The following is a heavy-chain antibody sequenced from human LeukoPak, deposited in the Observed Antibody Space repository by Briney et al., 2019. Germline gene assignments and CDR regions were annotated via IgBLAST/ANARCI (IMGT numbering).Heavy chain of an antibody. CDR2: ISYSGST. Sequence: PSETLSLTCSVSGVSISSTTLYWGWIRQPPGKGLDWIGYISYSGSTKYNPSLQSRVTISLDTSKNQFSLKLSSVTAADTAVYYCARQGLEMGTIKYFDYWGQGTLVTVSS. CDR1: GVSISSTTLY. V-gene: IGHV4-61*05. CDR3: ARQGLEMGTIKYFDY. D-gene: IGHD5-24*01. J-gene: IGHJ4*02.